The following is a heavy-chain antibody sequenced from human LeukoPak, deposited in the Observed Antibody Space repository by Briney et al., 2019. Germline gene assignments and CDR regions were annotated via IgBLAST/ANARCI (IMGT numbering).Heavy chain of an antibody. D-gene: IGHD4-17*01. Sequence: IPGGSLRLSCAASGFTFSSYSMNWVRQAPGKGLEWVSSISSSSSYIYYADSVKGRFTISRDNAKNSLYLQMNSLRAEDTAVYYCARDSETTVTTGFDYWGQETLVTVSS. V-gene: IGHV3-21*01. J-gene: IGHJ4*02. CDR2: ISSSSSYI. CDR1: GFTFSSYS. CDR3: ARDSETTVTTGFDY.